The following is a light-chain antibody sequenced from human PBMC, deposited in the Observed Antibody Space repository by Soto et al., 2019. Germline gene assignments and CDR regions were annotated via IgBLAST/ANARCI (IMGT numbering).Light chain of an antibody. V-gene: IGKV1-39*01. Sequence: DIQMTHSPSSLSASVLDRVTTTCRPSQNIDSYLNWYQQRPGKAPKLLIHDASSLQSGVPSRFSGSGSGTDFALTITSLQPEDFATISCQQPYSTPWTFGQGTQVDI. CDR1: QNIDSY. J-gene: IGKJ1*01. CDR2: DAS. CDR3: QQPYSTPWT.